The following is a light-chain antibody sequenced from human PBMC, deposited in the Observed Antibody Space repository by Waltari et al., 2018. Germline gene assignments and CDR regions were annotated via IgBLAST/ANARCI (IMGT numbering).Light chain of an antibody. CDR3: QKYGTLPAT. J-gene: IGKJ1*01. V-gene: IGKV3-20*01. Sequence: EIVLTQSPGPLSLSPGVSAPLSCRASQSVSRTLAWYQQKPGQAPRLLIYDASIRATGIPDRFSGSGSGTDFSLTISRLEPGDFAVYYCQKYGTLPATFGQGTTVEIK. CDR2: DAS. CDR1: QSVSRT.